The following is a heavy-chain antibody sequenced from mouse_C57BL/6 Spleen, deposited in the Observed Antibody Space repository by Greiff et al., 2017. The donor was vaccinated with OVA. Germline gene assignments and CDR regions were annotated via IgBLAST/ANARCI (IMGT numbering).Heavy chain of an antibody. CDR3: ARWAIYYDYGDEIY. CDR1: GYTFTDYN. Sequence: EVQLQQSGPELVKPGASVKMSCKASGYTFTDYNMHWVKQSHGKSLEWIGYINPNNGGTSYNQKFKGKATLTVNKSSSTAYMELRSLTSEDSAVYYCARWAIYYDYGDEIYWGQGTLVTVSA. CDR2: INPNNGGT. J-gene: IGHJ3*01. V-gene: IGHV1-22*01. D-gene: IGHD2-4*01.